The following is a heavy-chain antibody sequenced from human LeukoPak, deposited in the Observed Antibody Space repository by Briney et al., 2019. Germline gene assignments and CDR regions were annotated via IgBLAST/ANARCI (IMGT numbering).Heavy chain of an antibody. CDR1: GFTFSSYW. V-gene: IGHV3-74*01. Sequence: GGSLRLSCAASGFTFSSYWMHWVRQAPGKGLVWVSRINSDGSSTSYADSVKGRFTISRDNAKNTLYLQMNSLRAEDTAVYYCASSRGPGYSSSWYYFDYWGQGTLVTVSS. J-gene: IGHJ4*02. CDR2: INSDGSST. CDR3: ASSRGPGYSSSWYYFDY. D-gene: IGHD6-13*01.